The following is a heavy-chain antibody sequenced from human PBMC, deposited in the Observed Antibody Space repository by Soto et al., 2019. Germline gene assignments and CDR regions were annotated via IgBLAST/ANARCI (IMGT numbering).Heavy chain of an antibody. CDR2: ISYDGSKK. V-gene: IGHV3-30*18. D-gene: IGHD2-8*01. CDR3: AKASHCNKGRCSLGLIGDRAFDI. CDR1: GLTFSAYG. J-gene: IGHJ3*02. Sequence: QARLVESGGGVVQPGRSLRLSCEASGLTFSAYGMHWVRQASGKGLEWVATISYDGSKKYFGDSVKGRFTISRDNSKSTLYLEMNSLRTEDTAVYYCAKASHCNKGRCSLGLIGDRAFDIWGQGTMVTVSS.